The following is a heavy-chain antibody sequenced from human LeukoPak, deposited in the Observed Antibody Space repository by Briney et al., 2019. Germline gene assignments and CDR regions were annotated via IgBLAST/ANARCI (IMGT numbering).Heavy chain of an antibody. D-gene: IGHD1-7*01. J-gene: IGHJ4*02. CDR2: ISSSSSYI. Sequence: PGGSLRLSCAASGFTFSSYSMNWVRQAPGKGLEWVSSISSSSSYIYYADSVKGRFTISRDNAKNSPYLQMNSLRAEDTAVYYCAREGITGTTRGYFDYWGQGTLVTVSS. V-gene: IGHV3-21*01. CDR3: AREGITGTTRGYFDY. CDR1: GFTFSSYS.